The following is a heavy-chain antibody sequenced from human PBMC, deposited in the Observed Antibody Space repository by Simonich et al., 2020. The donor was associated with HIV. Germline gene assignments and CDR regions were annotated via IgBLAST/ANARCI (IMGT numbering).Heavy chain of an antibody. CDR2: FNTSTVNP. J-gene: IGHJ4*02. Sequence: QLQLLQSGSELKKPGATVKVSCKASGYTFTSYAINWVRQSPVQGLERLGWFNTSTVNPTYAQGFTGRFVFSLETSVSTAYVVTSSLKAGVTTVDEAANNTYGGDSSSTNVVFCGRGTLIAVS. V-gene: IGHV7-4-1*02. CDR3: ANNTYGGDSSSTNVVF. CDR1: GYTFTSYA. D-gene: IGHD6-13*01.